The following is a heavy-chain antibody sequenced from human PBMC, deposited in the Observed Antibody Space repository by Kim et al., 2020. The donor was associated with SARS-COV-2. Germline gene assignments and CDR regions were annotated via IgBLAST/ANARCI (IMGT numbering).Heavy chain of an antibody. Sequence: LKSRVTISVDTSKNQFSLKLSSVTAADTAVYYCARDSCSGGSCYRGGMDVWGQGTTVTVSS. J-gene: IGHJ6*02. V-gene: IGHV4-59*01. D-gene: IGHD2-15*01. CDR3: ARDSCSGGSCYRGGMDV.